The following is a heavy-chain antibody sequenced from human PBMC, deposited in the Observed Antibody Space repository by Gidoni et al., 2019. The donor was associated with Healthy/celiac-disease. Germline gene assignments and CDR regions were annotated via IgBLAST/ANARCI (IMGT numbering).Heavy chain of an antibody. D-gene: IGHD6-6*01. CDR1: GFTFSSYW. CDR3: ARSARGFDY. V-gene: IGHV3-7*01. CDR2: IKEDGSEK. J-gene: IGHJ4*02. Sequence: EVQLVESGGGLVQPGGSLTPSCAASGFTFSSYWMRWVRQAPGKGMEWVANIKEDGSEKYYVDSVKGRFTISRDNAKNSLYLQMNSLRAEDTAVYYCARSARGFDYWGQGTLVTVSS.